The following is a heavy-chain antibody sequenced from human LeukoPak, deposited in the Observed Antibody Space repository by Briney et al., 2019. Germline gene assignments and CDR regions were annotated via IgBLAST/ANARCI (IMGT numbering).Heavy chain of an antibody. CDR2: ISTYYGNT. V-gene: IGHV1-18*01. Sequence: ASVKASCKASGYTFTSYGFSWVRQAPGQGLEWMGWISTYYGNTNYAQKLQDRVTMTTDTSMSTAYMELTSLRSDDTAVYYCARVYSTDYYGSGDRPFLFDYWGQGTLVTVSS. J-gene: IGHJ4*02. D-gene: IGHD3-10*01. CDR1: GYTFTSYG. CDR3: ARVYSTDYYGSGDRPFLFDY.